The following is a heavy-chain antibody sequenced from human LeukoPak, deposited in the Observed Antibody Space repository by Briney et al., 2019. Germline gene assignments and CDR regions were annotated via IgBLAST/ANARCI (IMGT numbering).Heavy chain of an antibody. J-gene: IGHJ6*02. CDR2: IIPILGIA. D-gene: IGHD4-17*01. CDR3: ARTTVTTYYYYYGMDV. Sequence: GSSVKVSCKASGGTFSSYAISWVRQAPGQGLEWMGRIIPILGIANYAQKFQGRVTITADKSTSTAYMELSSLRSEDTAVYYCARTTVTTYYYYYGMDVWGQGTTVTASS. CDR1: GGTFSSYA. V-gene: IGHV1-69*04.